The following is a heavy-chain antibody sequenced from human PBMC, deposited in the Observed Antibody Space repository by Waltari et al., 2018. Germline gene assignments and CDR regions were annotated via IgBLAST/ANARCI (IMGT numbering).Heavy chain of an antibody. D-gene: IGHD4-17*01. CDR1: GYSISSGYY. V-gene: IGHV4-38-2*01. Sequence: QVQLQESGPGLVKPSETLSLTCAVSGYSISSGYYWGWIRQPPGKGLEWIGSIYHSGSTYYNPSLKSRVTISVDTSKNQFSLTLSSVTSADTAVYYCARQVGDWYFDLWGRGTLVTVSS. J-gene: IGHJ2*01. CDR3: ARQVGDWYFDL. CDR2: IYHSGST.